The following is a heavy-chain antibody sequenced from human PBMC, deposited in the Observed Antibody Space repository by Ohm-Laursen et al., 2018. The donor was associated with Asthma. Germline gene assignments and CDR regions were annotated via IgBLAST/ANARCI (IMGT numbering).Heavy chain of an antibody. J-gene: IGHJ4*02. CDR3: VRIRPRYCSGGSCPYYFDY. CDR1: GFSLSTRGMR. Sequence: TQTLTLTCTFSGFSLSTRGMRVSWIRQPPGKALEWLARIDWDDDKFYSTSLKTRLTISKDASKNQVVLTMTNMDPVDTATYYCVRIRPRYCSGGSCPYYFDYWGQGTLVTVSS. CDR2: IDWDDDK. D-gene: IGHD2-15*01. V-gene: IGHV2-70*04.